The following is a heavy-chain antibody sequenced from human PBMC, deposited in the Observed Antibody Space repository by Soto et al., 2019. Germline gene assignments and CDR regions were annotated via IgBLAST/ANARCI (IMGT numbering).Heavy chain of an antibody. CDR3: ARDTAANYYDSSTYYPHFDP. V-gene: IGHV4-30-4*01. CDR1: GGSISDDYY. D-gene: IGHD3-22*01. Sequence: PSETLSLTCTVSGGSISDDYYWSWIRQPPGKGLEWIGHIYYSGGSFNNPSLKRRLTMSVDTSKNQFSLKLSSVTAAATAVYYCARDTAANYYDSSTYYPHFDPWGQGTLVTVSS. J-gene: IGHJ5*02. CDR2: IYYSGGS.